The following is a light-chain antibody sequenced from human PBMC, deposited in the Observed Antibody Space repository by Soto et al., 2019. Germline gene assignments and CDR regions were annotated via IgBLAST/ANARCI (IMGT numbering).Light chain of an antibody. CDR1: ELSKQY. J-gene: IGLJ1*01. CDR3: QSSDDTGNYYL. CDR2: KDT. Sequence: SYYLTQTPSVSVSPGQTARITCSGDELSKQYVYWYQQKPGQAPVLVIYKDTERASGIPERFSASSSGTTVTLTISGVRAEDEADYYCQSSDDTGNYYLFGTGTKATVL. V-gene: IGLV3-25*02.